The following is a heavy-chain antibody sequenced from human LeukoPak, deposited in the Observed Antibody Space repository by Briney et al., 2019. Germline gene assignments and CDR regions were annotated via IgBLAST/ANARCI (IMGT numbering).Heavy chain of an antibody. D-gene: IGHD3-3*01. V-gene: IGHV4-39*01. CDR2: IYYSGST. CDR1: GGSISSSYYY. J-gene: IGHJ4*02. CDR3: ARQVDFWSGYADY. Sequence: PSETLSLTCTVSGGSISSSYYYWGWIRQPPGKGLEWIGSIYYSGSTYYSPSLKSRVTISVDTSNHRFSLKLSSVTAADTAVYYCARQVDFWSGYADYWGQGILVTVSS.